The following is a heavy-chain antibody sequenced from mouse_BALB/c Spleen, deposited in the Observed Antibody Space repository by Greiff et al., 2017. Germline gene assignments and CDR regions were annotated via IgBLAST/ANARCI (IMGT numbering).Heavy chain of an antibody. V-gene: IGHV5-6-5*01. CDR2: ISSGGST. CDR3: ARRSLYGNYRSYWYFDV. CDR1: GFTFSSYA. Sequence: DVKLVESGGGLVKPGGSLKLSCAASGFTFSSYAMSWVRQTPEKRLEWVASISSGGSTYYPDSVKGRFTISRDNARNILYLQMSSLRSEDTAMYYCARRSLYGNYRSYWYFDVWGAGTTVTVSS. D-gene: IGHD2-1*01. J-gene: IGHJ1*01.